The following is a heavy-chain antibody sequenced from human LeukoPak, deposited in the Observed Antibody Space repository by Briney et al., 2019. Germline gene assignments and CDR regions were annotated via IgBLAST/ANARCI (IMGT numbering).Heavy chain of an antibody. CDR2: IYSGGST. CDR3: ARVVSGDYYYYGMDV. V-gene: IGHV3-53*01. D-gene: IGHD3-10*01. CDR1: GFTVSSNY. Sequence: GGSLRLSCAASGFTVSSNYMSWVRQAPGKGLEWVSVIYSGGSTYYADSVKGRFTISRDNSKNTLYLQVNSLRAEDTAVYYCARVVSGDYYYYGMDVWGQGTTVTVSS. J-gene: IGHJ6*02.